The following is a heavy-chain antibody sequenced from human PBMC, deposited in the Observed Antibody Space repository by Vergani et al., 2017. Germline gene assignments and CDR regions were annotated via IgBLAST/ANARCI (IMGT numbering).Heavy chain of an antibody. CDR1: GGSISSGGYY. CDR3: AGDLSRDYYYGMDV. J-gene: IGHJ6*02. D-gene: IGHD3-10*01. CDR2: IYYSGST. Sequence: QVQLQESGPGLVKPSQTLSLTCTVSGGSISSGGYYWSWIRQHPGKGLEWIGYIYYSGSTYYNPSLKSRVTISVDTSKNQFSLKLSSVTAAGTAVYYCAGDLSRDYYYGMDVWGQGTTVTVSS. V-gene: IGHV4-31*03.